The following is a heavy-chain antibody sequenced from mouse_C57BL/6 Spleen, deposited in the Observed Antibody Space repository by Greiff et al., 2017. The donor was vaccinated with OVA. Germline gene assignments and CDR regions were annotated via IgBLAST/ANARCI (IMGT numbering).Heavy chain of an antibody. CDR1: GYTFTSYT. V-gene: IGHV1-4*01. CDR3: ASGGTITTVVDYAMDY. Sequence: VKLQESGAELARPGASVKMSCKASGYTFTSYTMHWVKQRPGQGLEWIGYINPSSGYTKYNQKFKDKATLTADKSSSTAYMQLSSLTSEDSAVYYCASGGTITTVVDYAMDYWGQGTSVTVSS. CDR2: INPSSGYT. D-gene: IGHD1-1*01. J-gene: IGHJ4*01.